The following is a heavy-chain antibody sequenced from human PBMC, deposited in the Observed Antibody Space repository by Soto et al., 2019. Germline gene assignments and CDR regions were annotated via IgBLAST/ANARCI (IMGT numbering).Heavy chain of an antibody. J-gene: IGHJ5*02. V-gene: IGHV1-18*04. CDR2: ISAYNGNT. Sequence: GASVKVSCKASGYTFTSCGISWVRQAPGQGLEWMGWISAYNGNTNYAQKLQGRVTMTTDTSTSTAYMELRSLRSEDTAVYYCARGIVVVPAAIPVDTWFDPWGQGTLVTVSS. D-gene: IGHD2-2*02. CDR1: GYTFTSCG. CDR3: ARGIVVVPAAIPVDTWFDP.